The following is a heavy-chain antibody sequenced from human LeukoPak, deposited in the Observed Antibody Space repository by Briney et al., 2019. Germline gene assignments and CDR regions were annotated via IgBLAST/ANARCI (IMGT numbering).Heavy chain of an antibody. CDR2: ISSSSSYI. D-gene: IGHD2-15*01. CDR1: GFTFTGYA. J-gene: IGHJ4*02. Sequence: KSGGSLRLSCAASGFTFTGYAMSWVRQAPGKGLEWVSSISSSSSYIYYADSVKGRFTISRDNAKNSLYLQMNSLRAEDTAVYYCARDSIRERRGFVVVVAALFDYWGQGTLVTVSS. V-gene: IGHV3-21*01. CDR3: ARDSIRERRGFVVVVAALFDY.